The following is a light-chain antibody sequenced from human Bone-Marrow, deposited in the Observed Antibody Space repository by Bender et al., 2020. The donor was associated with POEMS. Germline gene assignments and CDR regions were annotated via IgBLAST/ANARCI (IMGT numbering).Light chain of an antibody. J-gene: IGLJ1*01. V-gene: IGLV2-14*02. Sequence: QSALTQPASVSGSPGQSITISCTGSSNDIGSSNLVSWYQHQPGKAPKIIFYEGTQRPSGISPRFSGSKSGNTASLTISGLQDEDEADYYCSSYTSDTAYVFGTGTKVTVL. CDR1: SNDIGSSNL. CDR3: SSYTSDTAYV. CDR2: EGT.